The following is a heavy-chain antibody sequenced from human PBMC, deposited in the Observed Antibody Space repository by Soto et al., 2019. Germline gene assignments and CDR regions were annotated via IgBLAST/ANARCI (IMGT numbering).Heavy chain of an antibody. J-gene: IGHJ3*02. D-gene: IGHD4-4*01. V-gene: IGHV1-18*04. CDR3: AKDGYGNNDGDALRI. CDR1: GYTFTSFG. Sequence: QGQLVQSGAEVKKPGASVKVSCKASGYTFTSFGITWVRQAPGQGLEWMGWISTYNGKANYAQKLQGRVTVTRDTSTNTAYMELRSLRSDDTAVYYCAKDGYGNNDGDALRIWGQGTMVTVSS. CDR2: ISTYNGKA.